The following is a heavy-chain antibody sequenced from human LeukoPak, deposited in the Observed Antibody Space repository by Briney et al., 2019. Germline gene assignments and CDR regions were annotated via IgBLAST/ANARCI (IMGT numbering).Heavy chain of an antibody. CDR1: SGSFSNYY. Sequence: SDTLSLTCAVYSGSFSNYYWTWIRQHPGKGLEWIGYIYYSGSTYYNPSLKSRVTISVDTSKNQFSLKLSSVTAADTAVYYCARVVAAGRDYYFDYWGQGTLVTVSS. CDR2: IYYSGST. CDR3: ARVVAAGRDYYFDY. D-gene: IGHD6-13*01. V-gene: IGHV4-31*11. J-gene: IGHJ4*02.